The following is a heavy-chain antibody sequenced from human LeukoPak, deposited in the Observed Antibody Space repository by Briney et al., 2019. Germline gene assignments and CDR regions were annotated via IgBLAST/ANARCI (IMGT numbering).Heavy chain of an antibody. CDR3: AKDSDTAMDFDY. Sequence: GGSLRLSCTASGFTFSSYGMHWVRQAPGKGLEWVAFIRYDGSNKYYADSVKGRFTISRDNSKNTLYLQMNSLRAEDTAVYYCAKDSDTAMDFDYWGQGTLVTVSS. CDR2: IRYDGSNK. V-gene: IGHV3-30*02. CDR1: GFTFSSYG. J-gene: IGHJ4*02. D-gene: IGHD5-18*01.